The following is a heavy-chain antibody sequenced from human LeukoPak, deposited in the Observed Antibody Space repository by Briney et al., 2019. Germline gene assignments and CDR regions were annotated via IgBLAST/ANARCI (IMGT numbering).Heavy chain of an antibody. D-gene: IGHD6-13*01. J-gene: IGHJ4*02. CDR2: ITSSGDGT. CDR3: AKASYGSSYDY. CDR1: GFTFSIYA. V-gene: IGHV3-23*01. Sequence: QPGGSLRLSCAASGFTFSIYAMSWVRQAPGKGLQWVSSITSSGDGTYYADSVKGRFTISRDNSENMLYLQMNSLRVEDTAVYYCAKASYGSSYDYWGQGTLVTVSS.